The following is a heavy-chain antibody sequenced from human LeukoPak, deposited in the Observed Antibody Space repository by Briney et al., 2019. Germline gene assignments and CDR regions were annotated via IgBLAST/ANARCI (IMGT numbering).Heavy chain of an antibody. CDR2: VCYNGTT. J-gene: IGHJ4*02. Sequence: SETLSLTCSVSGDSIGSYFWAWIRQPPGKGLEWIGYVCYNGTTNYNPSLRNRVAISIDTSKNQFSLKLNSATAADTAVYYCARVSGWGRFLEWLPETGDYFDYWGQGTLVTVSS. V-gene: IGHV4-59*01. D-gene: IGHD3-3*01. CDR1: GDSIGSYF. CDR3: ARVSGWGRFLEWLPETGDYFDY.